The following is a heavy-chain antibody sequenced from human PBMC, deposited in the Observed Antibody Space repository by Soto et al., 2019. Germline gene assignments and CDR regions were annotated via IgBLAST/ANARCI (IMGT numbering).Heavy chain of an antibody. CDR1: GDSLRGQS. CDR2: LDQSGGT. J-gene: IGHJ6*02. V-gene: IGHV4-34*01. CDR3: AREDSNGWSGESLDV. Sequence: SETLSLTCAVVGDSLRGQSWNWIRQSPGKGLEWIGELDQSGGTNYNPSLKSRAIISDDTSKNQFSLTLTSVTAADTAVYYCAREDSNGWSGESLDVWGQGTTVTVSS. D-gene: IGHD6-19*01.